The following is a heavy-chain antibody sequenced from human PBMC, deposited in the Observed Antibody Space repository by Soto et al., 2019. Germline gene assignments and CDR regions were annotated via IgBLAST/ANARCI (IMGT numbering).Heavy chain of an antibody. J-gene: IGHJ6*02. CDR3: GKDTLDCSGGDCPLYYYYGMDV. CDR1: GFTFSRYG. Sequence: GGSLRLSCAASGFTFSRYGMHWVRQAPGKGLEWLAVISNDGTNKYLADSVKGRLTLSRDNSRNTLSLEINNLRPEDTAVYYCGKDTLDCSGGDCPLYYYYGMDVWGQGTTVTSP. CDR2: ISNDGTNK. V-gene: IGHV3-30*18. D-gene: IGHD2-15*01.